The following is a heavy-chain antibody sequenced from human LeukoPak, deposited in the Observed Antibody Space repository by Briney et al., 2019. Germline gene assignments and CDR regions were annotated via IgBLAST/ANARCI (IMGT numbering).Heavy chain of an antibody. CDR3: SRAEQRYYDILTGYPGYNWFDP. CDR1: GYTFTGYY. CDR2: INPNIGGT. V-gene: IGHV1-2*02. D-gene: IGHD3-9*01. Sequence: ASVKVSCKASGYTFTGYYMHWVRQAPGQGLEWMGWINPNIGGTNYAQKFQGRVTMTRDTSISTAYMELSRLRSDDTAVYYCSRAEQRYYDILTGYPGYNWFDPWGQGTLVTVSS. J-gene: IGHJ5*02.